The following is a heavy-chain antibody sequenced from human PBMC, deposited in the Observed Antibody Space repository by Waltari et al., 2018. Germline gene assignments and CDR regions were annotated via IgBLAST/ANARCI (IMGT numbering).Heavy chain of an antibody. CDR2: ISWNSGSI. J-gene: IGHJ4*02. CDR3: AKVSGSGSYYNVGFDY. V-gene: IGHV3-9*01. Sequence: EVQLVESGGGLVQPGRSLRLSCAASGFTFDDYAMHWVRQAPGKGLEWVSGISWNSGSIGYADSVKGRFTSSRDNAKNSLYLQMNSLRAEDTALYYCAKVSGSGSYYNVGFDYWGQGTLVTVSS. D-gene: IGHD3-10*01. CDR1: GFTFDDYA.